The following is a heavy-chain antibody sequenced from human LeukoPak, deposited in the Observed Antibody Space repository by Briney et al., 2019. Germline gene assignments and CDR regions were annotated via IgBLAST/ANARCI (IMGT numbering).Heavy chain of an antibody. Sequence: GGSLRLSCAASGFTFSSYAMSWVRQAPGKGLEWVSAISGSGGSTYYADSVKGRFTISRDNSKNTLYLQMNSLRAEDTAVYYCAKDVYYDSSGYYSALTDAFDIWGQGTMVTVSS. J-gene: IGHJ3*02. CDR3: AKDVYYDSSGYYSALTDAFDI. CDR2: ISGSGGST. CDR1: GFTFSSYA. D-gene: IGHD3-22*01. V-gene: IGHV3-23*01.